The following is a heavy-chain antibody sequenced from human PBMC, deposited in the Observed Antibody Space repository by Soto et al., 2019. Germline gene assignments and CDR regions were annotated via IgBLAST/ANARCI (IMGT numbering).Heavy chain of an antibody. CDR3: ARGTQRSYYSGYMDV. CDR1: GFTFSSYS. V-gene: IGHV3-48*01. D-gene: IGHD3-10*01. CDR2: ISSSSSTI. Sequence: GGSLRLSCAASGFTFSSYSMNWVRQAPGKGLEWVSYISSSSSTIYYADSVKGRFTISRDNAKNSLYLQMNSLRAEDTAVYYCARGTQRSYYSGYMDVWGKGTTVTVSS. J-gene: IGHJ6*03.